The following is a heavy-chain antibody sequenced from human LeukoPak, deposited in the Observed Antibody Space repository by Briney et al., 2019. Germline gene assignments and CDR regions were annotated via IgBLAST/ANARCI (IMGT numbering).Heavy chain of an antibody. V-gene: IGHV4-59*01. J-gene: IGHJ4*02. CDR1: GGSISSYY. CDR2: IYYSGGT. D-gene: IGHD6-13*01. CDR3: ARDSSWYDY. Sequence: SETLYLTCTVSGGSISSYYWSWIRQPPGKGLEWIGYIYYSGGTNYNPSLKSRVTISVDTSKNQFSLKLSSVTAADTAVYYCARDSSWYDYWGQGTLVTVSS.